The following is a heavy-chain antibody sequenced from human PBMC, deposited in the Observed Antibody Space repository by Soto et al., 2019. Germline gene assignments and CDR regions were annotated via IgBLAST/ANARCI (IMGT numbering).Heavy chain of an antibody. CDR3: ARGSHSYDTRGYDY. D-gene: IGHD3-22*01. CDR1: GGSFGGYV. V-gene: IGHV1-69*13. CDR2: IIPIFGTA. J-gene: IGHJ4*02. Sequence: SVKVSCKASGGSFGGYVMTWVRQAPGQGLEWMGGIIPIFGTANYAQEFQGRVTITADESTSTAYMELSSLRSEDTAVDFCARGSHSYDTRGYDYWGQGTLVTVSS.